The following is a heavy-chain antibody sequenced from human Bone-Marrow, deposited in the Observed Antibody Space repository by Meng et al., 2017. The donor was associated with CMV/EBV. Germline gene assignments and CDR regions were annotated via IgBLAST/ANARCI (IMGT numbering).Heavy chain of an antibody. V-gene: IGHV3-43*01. CDR3: AKDGGGSSGAYYFDL. CDR1: GFTFDDYT. J-gene: IGHJ4*02. D-gene: IGHD6-6*01. CDR2: ISWDGVST. Sequence: GESLKISCAASGFTFDDYTMHWVRQAPGKGLEWVSLISWDGVSTYYADSVKGRFTITRGNSKTSLYLQMNSLRTEDTALYYCAKDGGGSSGAYYFDLWGQGTLVTVSS.